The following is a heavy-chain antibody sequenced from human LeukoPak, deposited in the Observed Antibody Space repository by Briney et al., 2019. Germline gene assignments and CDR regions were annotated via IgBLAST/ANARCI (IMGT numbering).Heavy chain of an antibody. CDR3: ARKIVVVPAAIQRVWFGEHRDYYYYGMDV. CDR2: FIPIFGTA. D-gene: IGHD2-2*01. CDR1: GYTFTNYY. V-gene: IGHV1-69*13. Sequence: GASVKVSCKASGYTFTNYYMHWVRQAPGQGLEWMGGFIPIFGTANYAQKFQGRVTITADESTSTAYMELSSLRSEDTAVYYCARKIVVVPAAIQRVWFGEHRDYYYYGMDVWGQGTTVTVSS. J-gene: IGHJ6*02.